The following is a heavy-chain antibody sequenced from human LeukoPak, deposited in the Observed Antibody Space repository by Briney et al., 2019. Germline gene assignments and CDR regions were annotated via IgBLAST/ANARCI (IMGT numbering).Heavy chain of an antibody. J-gene: IGHJ4*02. Sequence: SETLSLTCTVSGGLIPISTYYWGWIRQPPGKGLEWIGSVYYSGTTKYNPSLKSRVTISVDTLKNKFSLKLISVTAADTAMYYCARGTLYRGWSYYLDFWGQGSQVTVSS. CDR1: GGLIPISTYY. CDR3: ARGTLYRGWSYYLDF. V-gene: IGHV4-39*07. CDR2: VYYSGTT. D-gene: IGHD6-19*01.